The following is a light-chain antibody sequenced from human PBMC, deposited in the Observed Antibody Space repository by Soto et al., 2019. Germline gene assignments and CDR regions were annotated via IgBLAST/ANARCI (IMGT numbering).Light chain of an antibody. Sequence: QSALTQPPSASGSPGQSVTISCTGTSSDVGGYNYVSWYQQHPGKAPKLMLYEVSKRPSGVPDRFSGSKSGNTTSLTVSGLQAEDEADYYCRSYAGSNNVVFGVGVKLTVL. CDR3: RSYAGSNNVV. J-gene: IGLJ2*01. CDR2: EVS. V-gene: IGLV2-8*01. CDR1: SSDVGGYNY.